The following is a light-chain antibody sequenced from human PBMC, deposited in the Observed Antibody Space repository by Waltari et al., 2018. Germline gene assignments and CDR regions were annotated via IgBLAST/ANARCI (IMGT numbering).Light chain of an antibody. J-gene: IGKJ5*01. CDR2: AAS. V-gene: IGKV1-39*01. CDR3: QHYGRSAIT. Sequence: DIQMTQSPSSLSASVGDRVTITCRASQSISSYLNWYQQKPGKAPKLLIYAASSLQSGVPSRFSGSGSGTDFTLTISRLEPEDFAVYYCQHYGRSAITFGQGTRLDIK. CDR1: QSISSY.